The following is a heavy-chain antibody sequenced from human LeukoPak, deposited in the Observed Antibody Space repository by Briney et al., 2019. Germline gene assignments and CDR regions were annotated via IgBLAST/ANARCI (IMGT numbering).Heavy chain of an antibody. J-gene: IGHJ4*02. D-gene: IGHD3-22*01. CDR1: GFTFSSYW. CDR2: INSDGSST. V-gene: IGHV3-74*01. CDR3: ARGLHYYDSSGYRVDY. Sequence: PGGSLRLSCAASGFTFSSYWMHWVRKAPGKGLVWVSRINSDGSSTGYADSVKGRFTISRDNAKNTLYLQMNSLRAEDTAVYYCARGLHYYDSSGYRVDYWGQGTLVTVSS.